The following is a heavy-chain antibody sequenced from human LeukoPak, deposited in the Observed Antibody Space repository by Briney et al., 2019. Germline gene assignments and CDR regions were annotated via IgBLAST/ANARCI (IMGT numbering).Heavy chain of an antibody. CDR1: GYTFTGYY. D-gene: IGHD3-22*01. V-gene: IGHV1-2*02. CDR2: INPNSGGT. CDR3: ARCITMIVVEDNWFDP. Sequence: ASVKVSCKASGYTFTGYYMHWVRQAPGQGLEWMGWINPNSGGTNYAQKFQGRVTMTRDTSISTAYMELSRLRSDDTAVYYCARCITMIVVEDNWFDPWGQGTLVTVSS. J-gene: IGHJ5*02.